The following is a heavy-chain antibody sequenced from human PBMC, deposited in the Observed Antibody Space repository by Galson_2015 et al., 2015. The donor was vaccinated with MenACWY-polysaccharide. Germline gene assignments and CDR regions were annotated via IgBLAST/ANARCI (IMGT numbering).Heavy chain of an antibody. CDR1: GDSVSSNPAS. V-gene: IGHV6-1*01. J-gene: IGHJ4*02. D-gene: IGHD5-24*01. CDR2: TYYRSQWYT. Sequence: CAISGDSVSSNPASWNWIRQSPSRGLEWLGRTYYRSQWYTDYAVSVKSRIAINADASRNQSSLQLNSVTPDGTAVYYCARDRGRHSHGPPYYFDFWGRGTLVTVSS. CDR3: ARDRGRHSHGPPYYFDF.